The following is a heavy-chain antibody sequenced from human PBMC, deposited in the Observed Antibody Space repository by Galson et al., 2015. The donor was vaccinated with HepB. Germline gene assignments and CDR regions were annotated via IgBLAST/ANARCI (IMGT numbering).Heavy chain of an antibody. D-gene: IGHD6-13*01. CDR3: ARGDSSSWYAGWYFDL. CDR2: ISDYNGNT. CDR1: GYIFTSYG. Sequence: SVKVSCKASGYIFTSYGISWVRQAPGQGLEWMGWISDYNGNTNYAQKLQGRVTMTTDTSTSTAYMELRSLRSDDTAVYYCARGDSSSWYAGWYFDLWGRGTLVTVSS. V-gene: IGHV1-18*01. J-gene: IGHJ2*01.